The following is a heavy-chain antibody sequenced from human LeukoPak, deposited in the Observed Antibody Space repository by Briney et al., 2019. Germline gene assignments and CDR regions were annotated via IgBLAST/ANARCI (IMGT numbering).Heavy chain of an antibody. Sequence: SETLSLTCTVSGYSISSGYYWGWIRQPPGKGLEWIGSIYHSGSTYYNPSLKSRVTISVDTSKNQFSLKLSSVTAADTAVYYCARDDSRATTRSFFDYWGQGTLVTVSS. J-gene: IGHJ4*02. CDR3: ARDDSRATTRSFFDY. CDR2: IYHSGST. CDR1: GYSISSGYY. D-gene: IGHD5-12*01. V-gene: IGHV4-38-2*02.